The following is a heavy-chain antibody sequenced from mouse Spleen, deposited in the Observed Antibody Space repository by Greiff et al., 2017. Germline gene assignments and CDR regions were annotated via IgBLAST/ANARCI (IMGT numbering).Heavy chain of an antibody. D-gene: IGHD1-1*01. CDR1: GFSFSDYY. Sequence: EVKLVESGGGLVQPGGSLKISCATSGFSFSDYYMYWVRQTPEKRLEWVAYISTGGGSTYYPDTVKGRFTISRDNAKNTLYLQKSRLKSEDTAMYYCARLGYYCGSPYAMDYWGQGTSVTVSS. CDR2: ISTGGGST. J-gene: IGHJ4*01. V-gene: IGHV5-12*02. CDR3: ARLGYYCGSPYAMDY.